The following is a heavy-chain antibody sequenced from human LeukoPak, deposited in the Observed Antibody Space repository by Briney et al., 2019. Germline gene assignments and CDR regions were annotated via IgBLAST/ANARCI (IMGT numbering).Heavy chain of an antibody. CDR1: GGSISSGGYS. CDR2: IYYSGST. J-gene: IGHJ4*02. CDR3: ARVRYYDSSGYYDYFEY. D-gene: IGHD3-22*01. Sequence: SETLSLTCTVSGGSISSGGYSWSWNRHHPGKGLEWIGYIYYSGSTYYNPSFKSRLFISVDTPKTKFSSLLSSGTPADTAVYYYARVRYYDSSGYYDYFEYWGQGTLVTVSS. V-gene: IGHV4-31*03.